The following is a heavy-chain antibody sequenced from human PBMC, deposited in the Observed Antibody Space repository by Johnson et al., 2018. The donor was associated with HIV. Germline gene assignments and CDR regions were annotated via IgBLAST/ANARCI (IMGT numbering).Heavy chain of an antibody. CDR2: ISYDGSNK. CDR1: GFTFSSYA. D-gene: IGHD3/OR15-3a*01. Sequence: VQLVESGGGVVRPGGSLRLSCAASGFTFSSYAMHWVRQAPGKGLEWVAVISYDGSNKYYADSVKGRFTISRDNSKNTLYLQMNSLRAEDTAVYYCAKDRGLSPPGDAFDIWG. J-gene: IGHJ3*02. CDR3: AKDRGLSPPGDAFDI. V-gene: IGHV3-30-3*01.